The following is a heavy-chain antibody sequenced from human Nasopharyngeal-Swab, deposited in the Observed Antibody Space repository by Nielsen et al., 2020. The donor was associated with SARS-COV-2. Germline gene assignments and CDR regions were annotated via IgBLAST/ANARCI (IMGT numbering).Heavy chain of an antibody. D-gene: IGHD3-9*01. CDR2: IIPIFGTA. CDR3: ARGPGFDWLFQFDY. V-gene: IGHV1-69*13. CDR1: GGTFSSYA. J-gene: IGHJ4*02. Sequence: SVKVSCKVSGGTFSSYAISWVRQAPGQGLEWMGGIIPIFGTANYAQKFQGRVTITADESTSTAYMELSSLRSEDTAVYYCARGPGFDWLFQFDYWGQGTLVTVSS.